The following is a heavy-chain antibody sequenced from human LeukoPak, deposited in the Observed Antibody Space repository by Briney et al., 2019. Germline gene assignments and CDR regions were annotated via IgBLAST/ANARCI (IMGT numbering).Heavy chain of an antibody. CDR3: AKDRYYYDSSGSIYLDY. Sequence: GGSLRLSCAASGFTFSSYWMHWVRQAPGKGLEWVAVISYDGSNKYYADSVKGRFTISRDNSKNTLYLQMNSLRAEDTAVYYCAKDRYYYDSSGSIYLDYWGQGTLVTVSS. CDR2: ISYDGSNK. V-gene: IGHV3-30*18. CDR1: GFTFSSYW. D-gene: IGHD3-22*01. J-gene: IGHJ4*02.